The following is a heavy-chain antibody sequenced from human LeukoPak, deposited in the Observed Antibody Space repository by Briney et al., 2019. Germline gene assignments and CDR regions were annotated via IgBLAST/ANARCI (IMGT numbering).Heavy chain of an antibody. D-gene: IGHD3-22*01. J-gene: IGHJ1*01. V-gene: IGHV4-4*07. Sequence: SETLSLTCTVSGASISSSYCTWIRQPAWEGLEWIGRISTGGSTTYNPSFKSRVTMSFDTSKNQFSLNLTSVTAAHTAVYYCARDQTYYVSSGYYYVTYFQHWGQGILVTVSS. CDR2: ISTGGST. CDR1: GASISSSY. CDR3: ARDQTYYVSSGYYYVTYFQH.